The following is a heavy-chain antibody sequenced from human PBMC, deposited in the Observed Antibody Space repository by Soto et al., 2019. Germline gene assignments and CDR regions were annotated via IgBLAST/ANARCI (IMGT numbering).Heavy chain of an antibody. CDR2: IYYSGST. CDR3: ALRSVLRFLACSDYGMDV. V-gene: IGHV4-39*01. D-gene: IGHD3-3*01. Sequence: ATLSLPCTVSSGCISSSWYYCSGIRQPPGKGLEWIGSIYYSGSTYYNPSLKSRVTISVDTSKNQFSLKLSSVTAADTAVYYCALRSVLRFLACSDYGMDVWGQGTMVTVSS. J-gene: IGHJ6*02. CDR1: SGCISSSWYY.